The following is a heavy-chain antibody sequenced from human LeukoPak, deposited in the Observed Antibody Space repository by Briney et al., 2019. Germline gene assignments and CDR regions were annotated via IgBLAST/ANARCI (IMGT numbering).Heavy chain of an antibody. CDR2: ISYDGSNK. CDR1: GFTFSSYG. J-gene: IGHJ4*02. D-gene: IGHD1-26*01. V-gene: IGHV3-30*03. CDR3: AREGPSGSYSPYFDY. Sequence: TGGSLRLSCAASGFTFSSYGMHWVRQAPGKGLEWVAVISYDGSNKYYADSVKGRFTISRDDSKNTLYLQMNSLRAEDTAVYYCAREGPSGSYSPYFDYWGQGTLVTVSS.